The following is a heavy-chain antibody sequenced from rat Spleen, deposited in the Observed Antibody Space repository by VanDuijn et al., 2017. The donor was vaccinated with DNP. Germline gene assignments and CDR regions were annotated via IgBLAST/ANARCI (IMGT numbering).Heavy chain of an antibody. CDR2: INYDGGSS. Sequence: EVQLVESGGGLVQPGRSLKLSCAASGFTFSDYYMAWVRQAPTMGLEWVAYINYDGGSSYYGDSVKGRFTISRDNAKNTLYLQMNSLRSEDTATYFCAIYFYSGDNWFGYWGQGTLVTVSS. J-gene: IGHJ3*01. V-gene: IGHV5-20*01. CDR3: AIYFYSGDNWFGY. D-gene: IGHD1-1*01. CDR1: GFTFSDYY.